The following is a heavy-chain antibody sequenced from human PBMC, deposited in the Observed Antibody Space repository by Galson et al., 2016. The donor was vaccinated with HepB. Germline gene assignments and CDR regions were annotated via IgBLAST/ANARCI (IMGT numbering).Heavy chain of an antibody. CDR2: IYYTGHT. D-gene: IGHD3-22*01. CDR3: ARGYYNSRGYYDDFFDY. Sequence: SETLSLTCTVSGGSISSYYWNWIRQPPGKGLEWIGYIYYTGHTSYSPSLKSRVTISVDTSKNQFSLKLSSVNAADTAVYYCARGYYNSRGYYDDFFDYWGQGILLTVSS. CDR1: GGSISSYY. V-gene: IGHV4-59*01. J-gene: IGHJ4*02.